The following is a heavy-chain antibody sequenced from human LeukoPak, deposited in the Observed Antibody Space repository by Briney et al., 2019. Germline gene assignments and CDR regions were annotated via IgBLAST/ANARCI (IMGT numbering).Heavy chain of an antibody. CDR1: GFTFSSYG. J-gene: IGHJ3*02. V-gene: IGHV3-33*06. CDR2: IWYDGSNK. Sequence: GGSLRLSCAASGFTFSSYGMHWVRQAPGKGLEWVAVIWYDGSNKYYADSVKGRFTISRDNSKNTLYLHMNSLRAEDTAVYYCAKANWGSRDAFDIWGQGTMVTVSS. D-gene: IGHD7-27*01. CDR3: AKANWGSRDAFDI.